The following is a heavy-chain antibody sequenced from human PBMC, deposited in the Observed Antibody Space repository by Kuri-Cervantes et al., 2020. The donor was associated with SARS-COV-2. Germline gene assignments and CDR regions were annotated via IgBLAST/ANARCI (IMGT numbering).Heavy chain of an antibody. CDR2: TRNKAKSYTT. CDR3: AILSHPRRSGSYYAGQGY. Sequence: GGSLRLSCAASGFTFSDHYMDWVRQVPGKGLEWVGRTRNKAKSYTTEYAASVKGRFTTSRDDSKNSLYLQMNDLRDEDTAVYYCAILSHPRRSGSYYAGQGYWGQGTLVTVSS. D-gene: IGHD1-26*01. V-gene: IGHV3-72*01. CDR1: GFTFSDHY. J-gene: IGHJ4*02.